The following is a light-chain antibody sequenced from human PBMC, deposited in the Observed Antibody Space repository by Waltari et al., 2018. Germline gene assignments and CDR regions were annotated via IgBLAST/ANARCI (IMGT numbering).Light chain of an antibody. CDR3: YSTDSSGNESV. CDR2: EDS. CDR1: ALPKKY. Sequence: SYELTQSPSVSVSPGQTARITCSGDALPKKYAYWYRQKSGQAPVQVIYEDSKRPSGIPGRFSGSSSGTMATLTISGAQVEEEGDYYCYSTDSSGNESVFGGGTQLTVL. V-gene: IGLV3-10*01. J-gene: IGLJ2*01.